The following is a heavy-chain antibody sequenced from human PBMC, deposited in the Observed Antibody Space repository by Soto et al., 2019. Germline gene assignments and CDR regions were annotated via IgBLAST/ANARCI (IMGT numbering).Heavy chain of an antibody. CDR3: ARLGGYYQAFDV. CDR2: IYYTGTT. CDR1: ASPLISYY. Sequence: SETLSLTCTVSASPLISYYWSWFLQSPWQGLEWVGYIYYTGTTTYSLSLKSRLTISVDASKSQLSLNLRSVTAADTAVYFCARLGGYYQAFDVWGHGALVTVSS. J-gene: IGHJ4*01. D-gene: IGHD3-22*01. V-gene: IGHV4-59*12.